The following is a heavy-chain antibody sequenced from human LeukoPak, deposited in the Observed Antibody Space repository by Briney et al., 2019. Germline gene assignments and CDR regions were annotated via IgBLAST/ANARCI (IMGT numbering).Heavy chain of an antibody. CDR1: GGSFSGYY. Sequence: SETLSLTCAVYGGSFSGYYWDWIRQPPGKGLEWIGNIYNSGNTYYNPSLKSRVTMSLDTSKNQFSLKVTSVTAADTAVYYCARATYSGYYDYWGQGTLVTVSS. CDR2: IYNSGNT. D-gene: IGHD6-13*01. V-gene: IGHV4-34*01. J-gene: IGHJ4*02. CDR3: ARATYSGYYDY.